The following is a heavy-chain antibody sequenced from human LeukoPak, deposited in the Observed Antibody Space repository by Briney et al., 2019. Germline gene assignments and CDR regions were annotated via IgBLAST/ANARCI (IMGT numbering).Heavy chain of an antibody. CDR3: ARPYYGSGSYYNMAFDY. CDR2: ISYDGSNK. D-gene: IGHD3-10*01. J-gene: IGHJ4*02. V-gene: IGHV3-30-3*01. Sequence: GGSLRLSCAASGFTFSSYAMHWVRQAPGKGLEWVAVISYDGSNKYYADSVKGRFTTPRDNSKNTLYLQMNSLRAEDTAVYYCARPYYGSGSYYNMAFDYWGQGTLVTVSS. CDR1: GFTFSSYA.